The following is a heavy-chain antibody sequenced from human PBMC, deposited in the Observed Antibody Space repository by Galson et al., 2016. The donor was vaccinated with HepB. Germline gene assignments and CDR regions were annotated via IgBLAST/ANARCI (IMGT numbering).Heavy chain of an antibody. J-gene: IGHJ1*01. CDR2: IIPIFGTA. CDR3: ASDVVEYFQH. Sequence: VKVSCKASGGTFSSDALSWVRQAPGQGLEWLGGIIPIFGTANYAQKFQGRVTITADESTSTVYMELSSLRSEDTAIYYCASDVVEYFQHWGQGTLVTVSS. CDR1: GGTFSSDA. V-gene: IGHV1-69*01.